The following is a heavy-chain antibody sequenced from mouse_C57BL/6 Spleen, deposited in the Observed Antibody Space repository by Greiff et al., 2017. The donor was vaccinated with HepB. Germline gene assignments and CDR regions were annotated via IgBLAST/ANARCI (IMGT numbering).Heavy chain of an antibody. J-gene: IGHJ1*03. D-gene: IGHD2-1*01. V-gene: IGHV1-26*01. CDR2: INPNNGGT. Sequence: EVKLQESGPELVKPGASVKISCKASGYTFTDYYMNWVKQSHGKSLEWIGDINPNNGGTSYNQKFKGKATLTVDKSSSTAYMELRSLTSEDSAVYYCAREGGNSYWYFDVWGTGTTVTVSS. CDR1: GYTFTDYY. CDR3: AREGGNSYWYFDV.